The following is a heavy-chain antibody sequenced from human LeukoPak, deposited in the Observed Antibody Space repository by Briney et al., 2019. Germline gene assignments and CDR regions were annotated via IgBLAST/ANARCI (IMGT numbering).Heavy chain of an antibody. CDR1: GFTLSTNA. CDR3: AKDVGKWESLHFFDY. J-gene: IGHJ4*02. D-gene: IGHD1-26*01. Sequence: GGSLRLSCLTSGFTLSTNAMSWVRQAPGKGLEWISGISGSGASTYYADSVKGRFTIFRDDSRNTLYLQMDSLRGDDTAVYYCAKDVGKWESLHFFDYWGQGTLATVSS. CDR2: ISGSGAST. V-gene: IGHV3-23*01.